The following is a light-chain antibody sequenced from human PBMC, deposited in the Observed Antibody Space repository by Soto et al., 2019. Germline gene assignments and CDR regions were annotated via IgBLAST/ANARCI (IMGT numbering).Light chain of an antibody. Sequence: DIQMTQSPSSLSAYVGDGVTVTWRASQSISTYLHWYQQKPGTAPKLLIYATSNLQSGVPSRFSGSGSGTDFTLTINSLQPEDSATYYCQKAYSTPWTFGQGTKVDIK. CDR2: ATS. CDR1: QSISTY. J-gene: IGKJ1*01. V-gene: IGKV1-39*01. CDR3: QKAYSTPWT.